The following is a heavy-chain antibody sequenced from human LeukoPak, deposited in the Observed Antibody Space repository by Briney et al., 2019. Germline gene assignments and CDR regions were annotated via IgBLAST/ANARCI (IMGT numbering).Heavy chain of an antibody. CDR2: LYYSGNT. Sequence: SETLSLTCTVSGDSISTFYWSWIRQPPGKGLEWIGYLYYSGNTNLNPSLKSRVTISVATSRSQFSLKLSSVTAADTAVYYCARGIKYGYDSSKRDDAFDIWGQGTMVTVSS. J-gene: IGHJ3*02. CDR1: GDSISTFY. D-gene: IGHD3-22*01. V-gene: IGHV4-59*12. CDR3: ARGIKYGYDSSKRDDAFDI.